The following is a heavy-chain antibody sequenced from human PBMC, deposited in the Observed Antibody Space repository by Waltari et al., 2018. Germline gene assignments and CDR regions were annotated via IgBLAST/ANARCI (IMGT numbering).Heavy chain of an antibody. D-gene: IGHD1-26*01. CDR2: IDPNDSYN. CDR3: ARHPVYWDQGHNYGLDV. CDR1: GYHFTTYW. J-gene: IGHJ6*02. Sequence: EVQLVQSGAEVTTPGESLRISCTGSGYHFTTYWNSWGRQMPGKGLEWMGRIDPNDSYNNYSPSFQGHVTISGDKSINTAYLQWSRLRASDTAIYYCARHPVYWDQGHNYGLDVWGQGTTVTVSS. V-gene: IGHV5-10-1*03.